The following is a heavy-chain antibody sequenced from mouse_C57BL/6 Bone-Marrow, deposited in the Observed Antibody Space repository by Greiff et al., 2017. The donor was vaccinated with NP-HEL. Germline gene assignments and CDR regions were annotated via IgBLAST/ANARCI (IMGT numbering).Heavy chain of an antibody. D-gene: IGHD2-1*01. V-gene: IGHV10-1*01. J-gene: IGHJ2*01. CDR1: GFSFNTYA. Sequence: EVQVVESGGGLVQPKGSLKLSCAASGFSFNTYAMNWVRQAPGKGLEWVARIRSKSNNYATYYADSVKDRFTISRDDSESMLYLQMNNLKTEDTAMYYCVRQGGNPYYFDYWGQGTTLTVSS. CDR2: IRSKSNNYAT. CDR3: VRQGGNPYYFDY.